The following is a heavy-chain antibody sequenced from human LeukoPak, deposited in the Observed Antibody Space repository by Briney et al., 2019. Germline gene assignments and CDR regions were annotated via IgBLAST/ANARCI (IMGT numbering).Heavy chain of an antibody. D-gene: IGHD6-6*01. CDR1: GFTFSSYW. CDR3: ARASLGAIEYSSSSLDY. Sequence: PGGSLRLSCAASGFTFSSYWMHWVRQAPGKGLVWVSRINSDGSSASYADSVKGRFTISRDNAKNTLYVQMNSLRAEDTAVYFCARASLGAIEYSSSSLDYWGQGTLVTVST. J-gene: IGHJ4*02. V-gene: IGHV3-74*01. CDR2: INSDGSSA.